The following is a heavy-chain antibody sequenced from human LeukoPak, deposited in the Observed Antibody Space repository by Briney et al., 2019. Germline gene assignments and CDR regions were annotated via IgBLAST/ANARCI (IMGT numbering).Heavy chain of an antibody. D-gene: IGHD1-1*01. CDR1: GGSISGYY. J-gene: IGHJ4*02. CDR2: IYYSGST. CDR3: ARARNGPQDY. V-gene: IGHV4-59*01. Sequence: SETLSLTCTVSGGSISGYYWSWIRQPPGKGLEWIGYIYYSGSTNYNPSLKSRVTISVDTSKNQFSLKLSSVTAADTAVYYCARARNGPQDYWGQGTLVTVSS.